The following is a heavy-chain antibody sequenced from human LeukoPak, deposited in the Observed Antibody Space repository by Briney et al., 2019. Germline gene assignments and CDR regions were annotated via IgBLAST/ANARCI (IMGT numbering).Heavy chain of an antibody. V-gene: IGHV1-2*02. D-gene: IGHD3-16*01. Sequence: ASVKVSCKASGYIFSGYYMHWVRQAPGQGLEWMGWINPNSGDTNYAQKFQGRVTMTRDTSISTAYMELSRLRSDDTAVYYCARVRYRLAETYIDYWGQGTLVTVSS. CDR3: ARVRYRLAETYIDY. CDR2: INPNSGDT. CDR1: GYIFSGYY. J-gene: IGHJ4*02.